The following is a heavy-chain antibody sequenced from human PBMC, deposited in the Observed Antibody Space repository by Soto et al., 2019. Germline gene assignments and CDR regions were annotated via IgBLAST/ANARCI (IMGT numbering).Heavy chain of an antibody. J-gene: IGHJ5*02. CDR3: ARGGIVATIWGRSNWFDP. V-gene: IGHV4-34*01. Sequence: SETLYLTCAVYGGSFSGYYWSWIRQPPGKGLEWIGEINHSGSTNYNPSLKSRVTISVDTSKNQFSLKLSSVTAADTAVYYCARGGIVATIWGRSNWFDPGGQGTLVT. CDR2: INHSGST. D-gene: IGHD5-12*01. CDR1: GGSFSGYY.